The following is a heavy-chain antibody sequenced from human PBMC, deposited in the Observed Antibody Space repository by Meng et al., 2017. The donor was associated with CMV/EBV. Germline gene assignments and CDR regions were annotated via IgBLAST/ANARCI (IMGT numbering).Heavy chain of an antibody. D-gene: IGHD5-18*01. V-gene: IGHV4-4*07. CDR2: IYTSGST. Sequence: VQVEEAGQVLVKSSETLSLTCTVSGGSISSNYWSWIRQPAGKGLEWIGRIYTSGSTNYNPSLKSRVTMSVDTSKNQFSLKLSSVTAADTAVYYCARHGDTAMVVGIDYWGQGTLVTVSS. CDR3: ARHGDTAMVVGIDY. J-gene: IGHJ4*02. CDR1: GGSISSNY.